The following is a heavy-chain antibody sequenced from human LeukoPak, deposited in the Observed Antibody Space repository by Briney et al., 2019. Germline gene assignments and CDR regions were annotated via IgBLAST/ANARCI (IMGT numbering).Heavy chain of an antibody. CDR1: GYTFTSYG. CDR2: ISAYNGNT. J-gene: IGHJ4*02. Sequence: GASVKVSCKASGYTFTSYGISWVRQAPGQGLEWMGWISAYNGNTNYAQKLQGRVTMTTDTSTSTAYMELRSLRSDAAAVYYCARPYYDSSAPPYDYWGQGILVTVSS. V-gene: IGHV1-18*01. D-gene: IGHD3-22*01. CDR3: ARPYYDSSAPPYDY.